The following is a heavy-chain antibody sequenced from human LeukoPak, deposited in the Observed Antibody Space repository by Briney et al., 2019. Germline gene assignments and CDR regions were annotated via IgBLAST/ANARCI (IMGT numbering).Heavy chain of an antibody. CDR3: ARGPPSSSRYYYYYYMDV. D-gene: IGHD6-6*01. CDR1: GGAISSYY. V-gene: IGHV4-59*01. CDR2: IYYSGTT. J-gene: IGHJ6*03. Sequence: SETLSLTCTVSGGAISSYYWSWIRQPPGKGLEWMGYIYYSGTTNYNPSLKSRVTISVDTSKNQFSLRLSSVTAADTAVYYCARGPPSSSRYYYYYYMDVWGKGTTVTVSS.